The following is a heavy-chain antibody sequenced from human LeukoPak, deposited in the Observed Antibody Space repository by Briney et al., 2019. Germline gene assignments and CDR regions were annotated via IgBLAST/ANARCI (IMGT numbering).Heavy chain of an antibody. J-gene: IGHJ4*02. CDR3: AKDPSFNPSSFDY. CDR1: GFTFSSYG. Sequence: PGGSLRLSCAASGFTFSSYGMHWVRQAPGQGLEWVAFIRYDGSNKYYADPVKGRFTTSRDNSKNTLYLQMNSLRDEDTAVYYYAKDPSFNPSSFDYWRQGTLVTVSS. D-gene: IGHD6-19*01. CDR2: IRYDGSNK. V-gene: IGHV3-30*02.